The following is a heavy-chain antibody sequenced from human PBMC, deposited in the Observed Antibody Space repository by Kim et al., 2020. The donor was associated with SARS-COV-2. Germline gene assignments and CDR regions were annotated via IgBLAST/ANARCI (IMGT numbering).Heavy chain of an antibody. D-gene: IGHD6-19*01. CDR1: GFTFSSYW. V-gene: IGHV3-7*01. CDR2: IKQDGSEK. CDR3: ARDPRLYSSGSNYYYYGMDV. Sequence: GGSLRLSCAASGFTFSSYWMSWVRQAPGKGLEWVANIKQDGSEKYYVDSVKGRFTISRDNAKNSLYLQMNSLRAEDTAVYYCARDPRLYSSGSNYYYYGMDVWGQGTTVTVSS. J-gene: IGHJ6*02.